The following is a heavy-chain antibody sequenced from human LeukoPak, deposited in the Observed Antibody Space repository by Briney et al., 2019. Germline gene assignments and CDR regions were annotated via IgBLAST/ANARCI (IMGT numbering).Heavy chain of an antibody. CDR3: ARAWSPDY. D-gene: IGHD2-8*02. V-gene: IGHV3-49*04. J-gene: IGHJ4*02. CDR2: IRSKAYGGTA. CDR1: GFTFGDFI. Sequence: PGGSLRLSCTVSGFTFGDFIMTWVRQAPGKGLEWVGVIRSKAYGGTAEYAASVKGRFTISRDDSKSIAYLQMNSLKTEDTAVYYCARAWSPDYWGQGTLVTVSS.